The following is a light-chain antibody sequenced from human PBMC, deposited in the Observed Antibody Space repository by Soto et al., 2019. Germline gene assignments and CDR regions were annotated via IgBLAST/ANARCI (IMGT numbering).Light chain of an antibody. Sequence: DIAITQSPSSLSSSVGDIFTITCRASQSIDSYLNWYQQTPGKAPQLLIYAASSLHTGVPSRFSGSGSGTDFTLTISSLQPEDFATYFCQQSYSRPPTFGQGTKVDI. CDR1: QSIDSY. V-gene: IGKV1-39*01. J-gene: IGKJ1*01. CDR3: QQSYSRPPT. CDR2: AAS.